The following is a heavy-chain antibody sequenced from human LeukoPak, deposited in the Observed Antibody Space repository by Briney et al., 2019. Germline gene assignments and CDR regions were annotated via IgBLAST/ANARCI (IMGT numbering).Heavy chain of an antibody. CDR1: GFTFRSYA. J-gene: IGHJ4*02. CDR2: ISYDGNNK. D-gene: IGHD6-13*01. Sequence: QPGESLRLSCAASGFTFRSYAMHWVRQAPGKGLEWVAFISYDGNNKYYADSVKGRFTISRDNSKNTLYLQMNSLRAEDTAVYYCATSSSSWYYRLVYWGQGTLVTVSS. V-gene: IGHV3-30-3*01. CDR3: ATSSSSWYYRLVY.